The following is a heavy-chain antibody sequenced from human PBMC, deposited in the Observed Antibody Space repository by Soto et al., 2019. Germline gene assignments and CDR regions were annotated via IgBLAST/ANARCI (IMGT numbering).Heavy chain of an antibody. CDR1: GFSFSDYY. V-gene: IGHV3-72*01. CDR2: SRNKVKSYTT. D-gene: IGHD3-3*01. J-gene: IGHJ4*02. CDR3: SKLEGG. Sequence: EEQLVESGGGLVQPGGSLTLSCAASGFSFSDYYMEWVRQAPGKGLEWVARSRNKVKSYTTDYAASVKGGFTISRDLSKNSLYLEMNNLKTEDTAVYYCSKLEGGWGQGTLVTVSS.